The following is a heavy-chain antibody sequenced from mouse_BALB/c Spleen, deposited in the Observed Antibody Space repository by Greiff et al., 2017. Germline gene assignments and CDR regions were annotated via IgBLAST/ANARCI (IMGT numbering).Heavy chain of an antibody. D-gene: IGHD1-2*01. Sequence: EVMLVESGGGLVKPGGSLKLSCAASGFTFSSYAMSWVRQTPEKRLEWVASISSGGSTYYPDSVKGRFTISRDNARNILYLQMSSLRSEDTAMYYCARGITTATDWYFDVWGAGTTVTVSS. V-gene: IGHV5-6-5*01. CDR3: ARGITTATDWYFDV. J-gene: IGHJ1*01. CDR1: GFTFSSYA. CDR2: ISSGGST.